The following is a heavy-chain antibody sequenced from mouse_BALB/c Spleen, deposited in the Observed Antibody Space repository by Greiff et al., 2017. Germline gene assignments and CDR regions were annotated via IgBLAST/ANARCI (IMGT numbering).Heavy chain of an antibody. Sequence: QVQLQQSGAELVKPGASVKLSCKASGYTFTSYYMYWVKQSPGQGLEWIGEINPSNGGTNFNEKFKSKATLTVDKSSSTAYMQLSSLTSEDSAVYYCTRSDDYDEGFAYWGQGTLVTVSA. V-gene: IGHV1S81*02. J-gene: IGHJ3*01. D-gene: IGHD2-4*01. CDR3: TRSDDYDEGFAY. CDR2: INPSNGGT. CDR1: GYTFTSYY.